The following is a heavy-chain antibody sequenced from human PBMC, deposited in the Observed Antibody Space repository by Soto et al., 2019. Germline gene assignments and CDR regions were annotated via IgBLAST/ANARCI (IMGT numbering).Heavy chain of an antibody. V-gene: IGHV3-23*01. CDR2: ISGSGGST. CDR3: AKGPSKMGYFDY. J-gene: IGHJ4*02. CDR1: GFTFSSYA. Sequence: GGSLRLSCAASGFTFSSYAMSWVRQAPGKGLEWVSAISGSGGSTYYADSVKGRFTISRDNSKNTLYLLMNSLRAEDTAVYYCAKGPSKMGYFDYWGQGTLVTVSS.